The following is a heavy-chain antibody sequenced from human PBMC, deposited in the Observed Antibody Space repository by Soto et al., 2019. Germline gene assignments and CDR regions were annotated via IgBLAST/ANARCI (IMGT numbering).Heavy chain of an antibody. J-gene: IGHJ6*02. CDR1: GASISSGGYY. D-gene: IGHD6-19*01. V-gene: IGHV4-31*03. Sequence: QVQLQESGPGLVKPSQTLSLTCTVSGASISSGGYYWNWIRQHPGKGLEWIGYIYYSGSAYYNPSLKSRVTISVDTSKNQFSLKLSSETAADTAVYYCARLDSSGWTNSYYYVLDVWGQGTTVTVSS. CDR3: ARLDSSGWTNSYYYVLDV. CDR2: IYYSGSA.